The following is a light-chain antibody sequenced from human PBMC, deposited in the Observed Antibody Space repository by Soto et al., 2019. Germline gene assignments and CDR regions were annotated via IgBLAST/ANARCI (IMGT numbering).Light chain of an antibody. CDR3: QYNTWSPWT. CDR2: DAS. Sequence: IGMTQSPATLSFSPGERATLSCRASHSLGRELDWYQQKPGQAPRLLIYDASTRATGIPARFSGGGSGTDFTLTISSLQPDDLAAYYCQYNTWSPWTFGQGTKVDIK. V-gene: IGKV3-15*01. CDR1: HSLGRE. J-gene: IGKJ1*01.